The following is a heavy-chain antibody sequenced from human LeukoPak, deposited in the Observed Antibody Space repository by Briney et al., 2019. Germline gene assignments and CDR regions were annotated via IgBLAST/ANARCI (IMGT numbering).Heavy chain of an antibody. Sequence: GGSLRHSCAASGFTFSSFALNWVRQAPGEGLDWVTAITGDGAVTFSADAVKGRFTISRDSSKNTLYLQMNRLRAEDTAIYFCARVSTVIEYFDFWGQGTLVTVSS. D-gene: IGHD4-17*01. CDR3: ARVSTVIEYFDF. V-gene: IGHV3-23*01. CDR2: ITGDGAVT. CDR1: GFTFSSFA. J-gene: IGHJ4*02.